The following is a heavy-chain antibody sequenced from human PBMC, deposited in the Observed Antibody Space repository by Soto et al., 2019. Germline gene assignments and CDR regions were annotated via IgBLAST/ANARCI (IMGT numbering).Heavy chain of an antibody. CDR2: INPNSGGT. J-gene: IGHJ3*02. CDR1: GYTFTGYY. CDR3: ARVTSSVRAFDI. V-gene: IGHV1-2*02. Sequence: ASVKVSCKASGYTFTGYYMHWVRQAPGQGLEWMGWINPNSGGTNYAQKFQGRVTMTRDTSTSTVYMELSSLRSEDTAVYYCARVTSSVRAFDIWGQGTMVTVSS. D-gene: IGHD3-10*02.